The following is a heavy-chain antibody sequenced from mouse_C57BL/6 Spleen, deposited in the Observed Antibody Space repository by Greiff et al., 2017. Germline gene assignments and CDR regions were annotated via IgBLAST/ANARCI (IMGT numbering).Heavy chain of an antibody. CDR1: GFTFSGYG. V-gene: IGHV5-6*01. D-gene: IGHD2-4*01. Sequence: VQLKQSGGDLVKPGGSLKLSCAASGFTFSGYGMSWVRQTPDKRLEWVATISSGGSYTDYPDSVKGRFTISRDNAKNTLYLQLRSLKSEDTAMYYCARRDDYAWDFDYWGQGTTLTVSS. CDR3: ARRDDYAWDFDY. J-gene: IGHJ2*01. CDR2: ISSGGSYT.